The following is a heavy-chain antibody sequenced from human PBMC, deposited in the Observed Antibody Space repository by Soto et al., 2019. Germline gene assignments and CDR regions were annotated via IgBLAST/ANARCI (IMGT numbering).Heavy chain of an antibody. CDR1: GGSISSYY. J-gene: IGHJ2*01. Sequence: QVQLQESGPGLVKPSETLSLTCTVSGGSISSYYWSWIRQPPGKGLEWIGYSYYSGSTNYNPSLKSRVTISVDTSKNQFSLNLSSVTAADTAVYYCARDEEAYCGGDCYSGGYFDLWGRGTLVTVSS. CDR3: ARDEEAYCGGDCYSGGYFDL. V-gene: IGHV4-59*01. CDR2: SYYSGST. D-gene: IGHD2-21*02.